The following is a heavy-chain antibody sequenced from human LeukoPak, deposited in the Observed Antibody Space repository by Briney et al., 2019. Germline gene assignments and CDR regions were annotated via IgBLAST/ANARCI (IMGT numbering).Heavy chain of an antibody. Sequence: GGSLRLSCAASGFSFSRYGMHWVRQAPGKGLGWVAVIWYDGSKKYYSDSVKGRFTISRDNSNNTLYLQMNSLRAEDTAVYYCAGEYGGNIDYWGQGTLVTVSS. CDR1: GFSFSRYG. CDR3: AGEYGGNIDY. CDR2: IWYDGSKK. J-gene: IGHJ4*02. D-gene: IGHD4-23*01. V-gene: IGHV3-33*01.